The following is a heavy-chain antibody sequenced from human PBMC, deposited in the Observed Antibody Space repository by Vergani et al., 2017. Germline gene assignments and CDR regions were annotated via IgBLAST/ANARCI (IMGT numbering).Heavy chain of an antibody. CDR1: GFSFSTYG. Sequence: QVQLVESGGGVVQPGGSLRLSCAASGFSFSTYGMHWVRQAPGRGLEWVAFLRYDGSKEYYGDAVKGRFIISRDNSRNMLSLEMHSLRPEDTAVYYCANSYCSSLSCYAFYGMEVWGQGTTVTVSS. D-gene: IGHD2-2*01. CDR2: LRYDGSKE. J-gene: IGHJ6*02. CDR3: ANSYCSSLSCYAFYGMEV. V-gene: IGHV3-30*02.